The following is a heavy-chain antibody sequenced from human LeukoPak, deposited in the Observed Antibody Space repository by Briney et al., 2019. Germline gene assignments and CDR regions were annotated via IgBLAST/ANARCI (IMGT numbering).Heavy chain of an antibody. V-gene: IGHV3-23*01. CDR2: ISGSGGST. CDR3: AKGNWRYFDY. Sequence: PGGSLRLSCAASGFTFSTYVTSWVHQAPGKGLEWVSAISGSGGSTYYADSVKGRFTISRDNSKNTLYLQMNSLGADDTAVYYCAKGNWRYFDYWGQGTLVTVSS. D-gene: IGHD1-1*01. CDR1: GFTFSTYV. J-gene: IGHJ4*02.